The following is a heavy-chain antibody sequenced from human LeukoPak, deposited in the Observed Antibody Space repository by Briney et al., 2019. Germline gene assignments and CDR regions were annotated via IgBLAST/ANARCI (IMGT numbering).Heavy chain of an antibody. Sequence: SQTLSLTCTVSGGSISSGDYYWSWIRQPPGKGLEWIGYIYYSGSTYYNPSLKSRVTISVDTSKNQFSLKLSSVTAADTAVYYCARVPNGSGILFDPWGQGTLVTVS. CDR2: IYYSGST. V-gene: IGHV4-30-4*01. D-gene: IGHD3-10*01. CDR3: ARVPNGSGILFDP. CDR1: GGSISSGDYY. J-gene: IGHJ5*02.